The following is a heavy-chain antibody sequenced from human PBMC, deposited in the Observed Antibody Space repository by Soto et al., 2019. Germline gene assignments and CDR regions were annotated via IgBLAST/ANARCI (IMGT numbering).Heavy chain of an antibody. CDR3: ARDYGDYEGKNYYYYGMDV. CDR1: GFTLSSYG. CDR2: IWYDGSNK. D-gene: IGHD4-17*01. J-gene: IGHJ6*02. Sequence: QVHLVESGGGVVQPGRSLRLTCAASGFTLSSYGMHWVRQAPGKGLEWVAVIWYDGSNKYYADSVKGRFTISRDNSKNTLYLQMNSLRAEDTAVYYCARDYGDYEGKNYYYYGMDVWGQGTTVTVSS. V-gene: IGHV3-33*01.